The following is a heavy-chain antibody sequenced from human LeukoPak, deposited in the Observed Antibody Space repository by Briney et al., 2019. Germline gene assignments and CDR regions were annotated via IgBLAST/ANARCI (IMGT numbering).Heavy chain of an antibody. CDR2: IFYSGST. CDR3: ARSSSWVNWFDP. J-gene: IGHJ5*02. V-gene: IGHV4-39*07. CDR1: GGSISTSNYY. Sequence: SETLSPTCTVSGGSISTSNYYWGWIRQPPGKGLEWIGNIFYSGSTYYSPSLRSRVTISLDTSKNQFSLKLSSVTAADTAVYYCARSSSWVNWFDPWGQGTLVTVSS. D-gene: IGHD6-13*01.